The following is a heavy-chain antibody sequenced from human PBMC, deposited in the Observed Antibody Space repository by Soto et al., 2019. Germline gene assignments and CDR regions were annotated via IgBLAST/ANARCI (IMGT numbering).Heavy chain of an antibody. Sequence: GGSLRLSCAASGFTFSSYGMHWVRQAPGKGLEWVAVISYDGSNKYYADSVKGRFTISRDNSKNTLYLQMNSLRAEDTAVYYCAKDAFSYGMDVWGQGTTVTVSS. D-gene: IGHD3-16*01. V-gene: IGHV3-30*18. CDR3: AKDAFSYGMDV. J-gene: IGHJ6*02. CDR1: GFTFSSYG. CDR2: ISYDGSNK.